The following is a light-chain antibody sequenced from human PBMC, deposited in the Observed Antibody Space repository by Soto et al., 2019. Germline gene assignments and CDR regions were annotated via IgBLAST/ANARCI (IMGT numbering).Light chain of an antibody. V-gene: IGLV2-8*01. Sequence: QSALTQPPSASWSPGQSVTISCTGTSSDVGGYNYVSWYQQHPGKAPKLMIYEVSKRPSGVPDRFSGSKSGNTASLTVSGLQDEDEADYYCSSYAGSNSYVFGTGTKLPVL. J-gene: IGLJ1*01. CDR3: SSYAGSNSYV. CDR1: SSDVGGYNY. CDR2: EVS.